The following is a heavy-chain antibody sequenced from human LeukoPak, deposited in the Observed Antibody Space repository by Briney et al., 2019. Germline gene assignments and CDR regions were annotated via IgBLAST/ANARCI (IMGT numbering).Heavy chain of an antibody. CDR2: ISWNSGSI. J-gene: IGHJ4*02. V-gene: IGHV3-9*03. CDR1: GFTFDDYA. Sequence: GRSLRLSCAASGFTFDDYAMHWVRQAPGKGLEWVSGISWNSGSIGYADSVKGRFTISRDNAKNSLYLQMNSLRAEDMALYYCAKGGITGTTNYFDYWGQGTLVTVSS. CDR3: AKGGITGTTNYFDY. D-gene: IGHD1-7*01.